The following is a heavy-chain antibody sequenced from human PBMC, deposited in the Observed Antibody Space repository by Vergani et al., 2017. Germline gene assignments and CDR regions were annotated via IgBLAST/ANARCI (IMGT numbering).Heavy chain of an antibody. D-gene: IGHD5-12*01. CDR1: GFAFNNYG. CDR3: TKGSVYYHDSAGHGYDPYTGFDL. J-gene: IGHJ6*02. Sequence: VQLVESGGGVVQPGRSLRLSCEASGFAFNNYGIHWVRQGPGKGLEWVSGISWNSGAVDYADSVRGRFTISRDNAKNSLFLEMNSLRFEDTAVYFCTKGSVYYHDSAGHGYDPYTGFDLWGQGTTVTVSS. CDR2: ISWNSGAV. V-gene: IGHV3-9*01.